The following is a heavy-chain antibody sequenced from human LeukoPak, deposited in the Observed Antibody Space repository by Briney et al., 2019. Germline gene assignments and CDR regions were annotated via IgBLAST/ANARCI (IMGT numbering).Heavy chain of an antibody. CDR2: IRYDGSNK. J-gene: IGHJ4*02. CDR1: GFTFSSYG. V-gene: IGHV3-30*02. D-gene: IGHD3-22*01. Sequence: GGSLRLSCAASGFTFSSYGMHWVRQAPGKGLEWVAFIRYDGSNKYYADSVKGRFTISRDNSKNTLYLQMNSLRAEGTAVYYCAKDHLYYDSSGYLDYWGQGTLVTVSS. CDR3: AKDHLYYDSSGYLDY.